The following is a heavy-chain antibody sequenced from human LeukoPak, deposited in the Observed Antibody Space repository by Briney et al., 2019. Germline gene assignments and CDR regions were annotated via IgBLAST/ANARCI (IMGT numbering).Heavy chain of an antibody. Sequence: GGSLRLSCAASGFTFSSYAMHWVRQAPGKGLGWEAVISYDGSNKYYADSVKGRFTISRDNSKNTLYLQMNSLRAEDTAVYYCARTHDILTGYYKGIDYWGQGTLVTVSS. J-gene: IGHJ4*02. CDR3: ARTHDILTGYYKGIDY. CDR2: ISYDGSNK. D-gene: IGHD3-9*01. CDR1: GFTFSSYA. V-gene: IGHV3-30-3*01.